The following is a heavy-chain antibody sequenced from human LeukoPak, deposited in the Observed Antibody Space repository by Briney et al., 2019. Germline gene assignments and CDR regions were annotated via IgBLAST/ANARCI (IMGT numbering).Heavy chain of an antibody. CDR1: GGSISSYY. Sequence: SETLSLTCTVSGGSISSYYWSWIRQPPGKGLEWIGYIYYSGSTNYNPSFKSRVTISVDTSKNQFSLKLSSVTAADTAVYYCARGSIEYSYGLYFDYWGQGTLVTVSS. CDR3: ARGSIEYSYGLYFDY. CDR2: IYYSGST. V-gene: IGHV4-59*01. J-gene: IGHJ4*02. D-gene: IGHD5-18*01.